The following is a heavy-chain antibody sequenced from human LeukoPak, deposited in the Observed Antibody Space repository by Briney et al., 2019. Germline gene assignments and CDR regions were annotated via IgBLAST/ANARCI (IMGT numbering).Heavy chain of an antibody. V-gene: IGHV1-18*01. CDR3: ARDTEPSYYDSSGSDAFDI. J-gene: IGHJ3*02. D-gene: IGHD3-22*01. Sequence: ASVKVSCKASGYTFTSYGISWVRQAPGQGLEWMGWISAYNGNTKYAQKVQDRVTMTTDTSTSTAYMELRSLRSDDTAVYHCARDTEPSYYDSSGSDAFDIWGQGTMVTVSS. CDR1: GYTFTSYG. CDR2: ISAYNGNT.